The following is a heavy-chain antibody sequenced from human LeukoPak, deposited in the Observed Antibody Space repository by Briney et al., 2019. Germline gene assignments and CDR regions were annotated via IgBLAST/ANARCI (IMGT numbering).Heavy chain of an antibody. CDR2: FDPEDGET. D-gene: IGHD3-16*02. CDR3: AGNKRVGELSTLAAFDI. J-gene: IGHJ3*02. CDR1: GYTLTELS. V-gene: IGHV1-24*01. Sequence: ASVKVSCKVSGYTLTELSMHWVRQAPGKGLEWMGGFDPEDGETIYAQKFQGRVTMTRDTSISTAYMELSRLRSDDTAVYYCAGNKRVGELSTLAAFDIWGQGTMVTVSS.